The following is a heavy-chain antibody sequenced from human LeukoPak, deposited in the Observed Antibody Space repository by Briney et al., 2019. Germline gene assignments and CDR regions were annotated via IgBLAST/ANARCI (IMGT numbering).Heavy chain of an antibody. CDR1: RGYISSHY. D-gene: IGHD3-9*01. Sequence: SETLSLTCSVSRGYISSHYWSWIRQPPGKGLEWIGYIYYSGSTNYNPSLKSRATISVDTSKNQFSLKLSSVTAADTAVYYCARSLLTGYSYYFDYWGQGTLVTVSS. V-gene: IGHV4-59*11. CDR3: ARSLLTGYSYYFDY. CDR2: IYYSGST. J-gene: IGHJ4*02.